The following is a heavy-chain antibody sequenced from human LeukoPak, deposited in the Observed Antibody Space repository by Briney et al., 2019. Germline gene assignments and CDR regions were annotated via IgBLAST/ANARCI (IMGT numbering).Heavy chain of an antibody. CDR3: ARDPPLCGGGCLSLDY. J-gene: IGHJ4*02. V-gene: IGHV1-69*04. D-gene: IGHD2-21*02. CDR2: IIPILGIA. CDR1: GGTFSSYA. Sequence: EASVKVSCKASGGTFSSYAISWVRQAPGQGLEWMGRIIPILGIANYAQKFQGRVTITADKSTSTAYMELSSLRSEDTAVYYCARDPPLCGGGCLSLDYWGQGTLVTVSS.